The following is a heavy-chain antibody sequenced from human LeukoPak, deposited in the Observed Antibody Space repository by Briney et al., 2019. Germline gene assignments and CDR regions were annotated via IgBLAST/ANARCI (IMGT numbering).Heavy chain of an antibody. J-gene: IGHJ5*02. CDR2: IIPIFGTA. CDR1: GGTFSSYA. V-gene: IGHV1-69*13. Sequence: SVKVSCKASGGTFSSYAISWVRQAPGQGLEWMGGIIPIFGTANYAQKFQGRVTITADESTSTAYMELSSLRSEDTAVYYCATITMMGKNWFDPWGQGTRVTVSS. D-gene: IGHD3-22*01. CDR3: ATITMMGKNWFDP.